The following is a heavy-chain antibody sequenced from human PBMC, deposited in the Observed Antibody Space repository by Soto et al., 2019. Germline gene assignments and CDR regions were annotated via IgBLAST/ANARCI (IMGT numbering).Heavy chain of an antibody. Sequence: QAQLVQSGAEVKKPGASVKVSCKASGYTFYSHSISWVRQAPGQGLEWMGRISADNGNTKYAQKFRGRVTMTTDTSTSTVYMELRNLRSDDTAVYYCARCIQQDYYYGMDVWRQGTTVTVSS. CDR3: ARCIQQDYYYGMDV. CDR2: ISADNGNT. D-gene: IGHD5-18*01. V-gene: IGHV1-18*01. J-gene: IGHJ6*02. CDR1: GYTFYSHS.